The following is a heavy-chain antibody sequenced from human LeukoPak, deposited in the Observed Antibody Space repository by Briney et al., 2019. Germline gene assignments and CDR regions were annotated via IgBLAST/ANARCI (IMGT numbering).Heavy chain of an antibody. CDR1: GGSISSGSYY. CDR3: ARDLPIVVVAAAGWFDP. CDR2: IYTSGST. J-gene: IGHJ5*02. V-gene: IGHV4-61*02. Sequence: PSQTLSLTCTVSGGSISSGSYYWSWIRQPAGKGLEWIGRIYTSGSTNYNPSLKSRVTISVDTSKNQFSLKLSSVTAADTAVYYCARDLPIVVVAAAGWFDPWGQGTLVTVSS. D-gene: IGHD2-15*01.